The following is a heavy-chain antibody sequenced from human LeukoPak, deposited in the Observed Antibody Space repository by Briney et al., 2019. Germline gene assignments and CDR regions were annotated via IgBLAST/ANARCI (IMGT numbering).Heavy chain of an antibody. V-gene: IGHV3-72*01. CDR3: VRVRHGDYFDY. D-gene: IGHD4-17*01. J-gene: IGHJ4*02. CDR1: GFSITDHY. CDR2: TRNKPNGYTT. Sequence: GGSLRLSCAASGFSITDHYMDWVRQAPGKCLEWVGRTRNKPNGYTTDYGTSVKGRFIVSRDDSENSLYLQMNGLKTEDTAVYYCVRVRHGDYFDYWGQGTLVTVSS.